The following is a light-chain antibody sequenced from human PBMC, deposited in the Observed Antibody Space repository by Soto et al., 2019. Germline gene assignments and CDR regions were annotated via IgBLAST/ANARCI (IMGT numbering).Light chain of an antibody. CDR3: QQYDNLPIT. V-gene: IGKV1-33*01. Sequence: DIQMTQSPSSLSASVGDRVTITCQASQDISNYLNWYQQKPGKAPKLLIYDASNLETGDPSRFSGSGSGTDFTFAISSLQPEDIATYYCQQYDNLPITCGQGTRLEIK. J-gene: IGKJ5*01. CDR2: DAS. CDR1: QDISNY.